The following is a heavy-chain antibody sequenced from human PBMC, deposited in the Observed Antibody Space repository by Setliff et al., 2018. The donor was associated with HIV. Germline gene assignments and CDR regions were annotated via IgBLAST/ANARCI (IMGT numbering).Heavy chain of an antibody. CDR1: GYSFTNYW. D-gene: IGHD3-22*01. J-gene: IGHJ4*02. CDR2: IYPGYSYT. Sequence: GESLKISCKGSGYSFTNYWIGWVRQMPGKGLEWVGIIYPGYSYTRYSPSFQGQVPVSVHKSINTAYLQWNSLKASDTAMYYCARSLCYYDSCGYYYNYWGQGTLVTVSS. V-gene: IGHV5-51*01. CDR3: ARSLCYYDSCGYYYNY.